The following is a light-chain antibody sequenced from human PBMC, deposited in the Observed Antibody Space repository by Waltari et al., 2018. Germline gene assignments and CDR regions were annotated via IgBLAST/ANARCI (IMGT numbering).Light chain of an antibody. CDR3: YSRDSSANHRM. CDR1: SLRTYH. CDR2: GKN. V-gene: IGLV3-19*01. J-gene: IGLJ3*02. Sequence: SSELTQDPAVSVALGQTVRITCQGDSLRTYHATWFQQKPGQAPVLVVYGKNTRPSGIPDRFPGSNSGNTASLTITGAQAEDEADYYCYSRDSSANHRMFGGGTKLTVL.